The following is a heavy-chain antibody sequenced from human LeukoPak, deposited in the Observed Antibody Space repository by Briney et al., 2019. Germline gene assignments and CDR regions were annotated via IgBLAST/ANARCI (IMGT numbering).Heavy chain of an antibody. Sequence: GGSLRLSCTASGFTFSTYDMHWVRQAPGKGLQWVTFIRYDGNSESYTDSVKGRFIISRDNSKNTLYLQMNSLRAEDTALYFCAKDLTYRSQGGSDSWGQGTLVTVSS. CDR2: IRYDGNSE. D-gene: IGHD3-16*01. V-gene: IGHV3-30*02. J-gene: IGHJ4*02. CDR1: GFTFSTYD. CDR3: AKDLTYRSQGGSDS.